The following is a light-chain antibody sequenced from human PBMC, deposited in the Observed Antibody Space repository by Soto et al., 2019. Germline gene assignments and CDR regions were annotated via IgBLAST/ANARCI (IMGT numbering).Light chain of an antibody. V-gene: IGKV1-9*01. CDR1: QGISSY. CDR2: AAS. CDR3: QQYSSYWA. Sequence: DIQLTQSPSFLSASVGDRVTITCRASQGISSYLAWYQQKPGKAPKLLIYAASTLQSGVPSRFSGSGSGTEFTLTASSLQPENFATYYCQQYSSYWAFGQGTKVEIK. J-gene: IGKJ1*01.